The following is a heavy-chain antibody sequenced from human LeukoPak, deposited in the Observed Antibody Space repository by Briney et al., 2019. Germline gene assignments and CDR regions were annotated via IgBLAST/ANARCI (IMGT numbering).Heavy chain of an antibody. CDR3: ARAAGEDIVVAPAAMPFDY. CDR2: INHSGST. Sequence: PSETLSLTCTVSGGSISSYYWSWIRQPPGKGLEWIGEINHSGSTKYNPSLKSRVTISVDTSKNQFPLKLTSVTAADTAVYYCARAAGEDIVVAPAAMPFDYWGQGTLVTVSS. J-gene: IGHJ4*02. V-gene: IGHV4-34*01. D-gene: IGHD2-2*01. CDR1: GGSISSYY.